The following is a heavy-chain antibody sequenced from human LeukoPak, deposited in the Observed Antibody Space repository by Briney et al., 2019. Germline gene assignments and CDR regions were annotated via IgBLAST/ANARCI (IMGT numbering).Heavy chain of an antibody. CDR1: VFTFSSYA. Sequence: GGSLRLSCAASVFTFSSYAMSWVRQARGKGLEWVSSLRGSSSYIYYADSVKGRFTISRDNAKNSLYLQMNSLRGEDTAVYYCARGRSGGWDLDYWGQGTLVTVS. CDR3: ARGRSGGWDLDY. V-gene: IGHV3-21*01. CDR2: LRGSSSYI. D-gene: IGHD6-19*01. J-gene: IGHJ4*02.